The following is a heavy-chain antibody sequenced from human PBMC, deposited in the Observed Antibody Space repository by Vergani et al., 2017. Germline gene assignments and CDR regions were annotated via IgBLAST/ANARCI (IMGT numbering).Heavy chain of an antibody. D-gene: IGHD2-15*01. CDR1: GFTFSDHY. Sequence: EMQLVESGGGLVQPGGSLRLSCAASGFTFSDHYMDWVRQAPGKGLEWVGRTRNKANSYTTEYAASVKGRFIVSRDASESSLYLQMNSLQTEDTAVYYCVRARVCCGGRCTPNMDFWGKGTMVTVSS. J-gene: IGHJ6*03. V-gene: IGHV3-72*01. CDR3: VRARVCCGGRCTPNMDF. CDR2: TRNKANSYTT.